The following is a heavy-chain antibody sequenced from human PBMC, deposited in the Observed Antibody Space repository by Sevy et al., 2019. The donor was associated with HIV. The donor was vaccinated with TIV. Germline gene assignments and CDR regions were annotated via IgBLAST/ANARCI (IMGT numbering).Heavy chain of an antibody. CDR3: ATEYSYDY. J-gene: IGHJ4*02. Sequence: ASVKGSCKASGHTFSGNYIQWVRQAPGQGLEWLGWINSNSGAISYAQKFQDRVTMTRDTSTTTAYMELSRLRSDDTAVYYCATEYSYDYWGQGTLVTVSS. V-gene: IGHV1-2*02. D-gene: IGHD5-12*01. CDR2: INSNSGAI. CDR1: GHTFSGNY.